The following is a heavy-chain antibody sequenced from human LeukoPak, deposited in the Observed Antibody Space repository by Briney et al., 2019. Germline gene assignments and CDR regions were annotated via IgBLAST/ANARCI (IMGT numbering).Heavy chain of an antibody. D-gene: IGHD3-9*01. CDR2: IYSGGST. V-gene: IGHV3-53*01. CDR3: AVPQSYDIWYGMDA. Sequence: PGGSLRLSCAASGFTVSSNYMNWVRQAPGKGLEWVSVIYSGGSTYYADSVKGRFTISRDNSKNTLLLQMNSLRAEDTAVYYCAVPQSYDIWYGMDAWGKGTTVTVSS. J-gene: IGHJ6*04. CDR1: GFTVSSNY.